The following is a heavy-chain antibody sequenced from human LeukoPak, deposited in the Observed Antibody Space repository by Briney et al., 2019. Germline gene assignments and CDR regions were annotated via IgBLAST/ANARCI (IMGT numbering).Heavy chain of an antibody. CDR3: ARGVLDYDSSRYYYYMDV. J-gene: IGHJ6*03. Sequence: SETLSLTCAVSGGSFSGYYWSWIRQPPGKGLEWIGEINHSGSTNYNPSLKSRVTISVDTSKNQFALKLSSVTAADTAVYYCARGVLDYDSSRYYYYMDVWGKGTTVTVPS. CDR2: INHSGST. CDR1: GGSFSGYY. V-gene: IGHV4-34*01. D-gene: IGHD3-22*01.